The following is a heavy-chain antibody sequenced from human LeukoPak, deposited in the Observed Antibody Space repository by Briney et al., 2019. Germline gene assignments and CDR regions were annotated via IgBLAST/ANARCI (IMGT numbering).Heavy chain of an antibody. CDR1: GFTFSSHG. J-gene: IGHJ3*02. CDR2: IWYERSNK. D-gene: IGHD6-19*01. Sequence: GGALRLSCAASGFTFSSHGGHWVRQAPAKGLEGVAVIWYERSNKFYADSVRGRFTISRDNSKNKLYVQLNSMRAEDTAVYYCARGRGSGWYDAFDIWGQGTLVTVSS. CDR3: ARGRGSGWYDAFDI. V-gene: IGHV3-33*01.